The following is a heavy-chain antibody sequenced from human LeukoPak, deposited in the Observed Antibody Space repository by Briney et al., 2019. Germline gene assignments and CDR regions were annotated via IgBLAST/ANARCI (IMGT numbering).Heavy chain of an antibody. CDR2: ISWNSGSI. J-gene: IGHJ4*02. CDR3: AKGMRLAAAGVFDY. CDR1: GFTFDDYA. Sequence: GGSLRLSCAASGFTFDDYAMHWVRQAPGKGLEWVSGISWNSGSIGYADSVKGRFTISRDNAKNSLYLQMNSLRAEDTALYYCAKGMRLAAAGVFDYWGQGTLVTVSS. D-gene: IGHD6-13*01. V-gene: IGHV3-9*01.